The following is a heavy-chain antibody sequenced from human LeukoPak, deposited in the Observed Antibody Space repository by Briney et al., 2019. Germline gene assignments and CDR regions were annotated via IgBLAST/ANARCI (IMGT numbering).Heavy chain of an antibody. J-gene: IGHJ6*03. CDR1: GYSFTSGHY. V-gene: IGHV4-38-2*01. Sequence: SETLTLTCSVSGYSFTSGHYWGWIRQPPGKRLEWIGYSYTSGSTNYNPSLKGRVTISVDTSKNQLSLKLNTLTAAGTAVYYCARRSAAVAPSNSRGWYYYYMDVWGKGTTVTVSS. D-gene: IGHD4-23*01. CDR3: ARRSAAVAPSNSRGWYYYYMDV. CDR2: SYTSGST.